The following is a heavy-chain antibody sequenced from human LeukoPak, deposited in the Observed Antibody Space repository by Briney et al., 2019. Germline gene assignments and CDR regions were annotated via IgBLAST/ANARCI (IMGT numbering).Heavy chain of an antibody. CDR2: ISHDGGNK. V-gene: IGHV3-30*18. CDR1: GFTFSSYA. CDR3: AKGYGSGSYSVDY. Sequence: GRSLRLSCAASGFTFSSYAMHWVRQAPGKGLEWVAVISHDGGNKYYADSVKGRFTISRDNSKNTLYLQMNSLRAEDTAVYYCAKGYGSGSYSVDYWGQGTLVTVSS. D-gene: IGHD3-10*01. J-gene: IGHJ4*02.